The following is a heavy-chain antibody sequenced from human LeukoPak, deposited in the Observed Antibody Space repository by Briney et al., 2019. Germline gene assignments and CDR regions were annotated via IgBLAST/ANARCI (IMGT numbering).Heavy chain of an antibody. J-gene: IGHJ4*02. Sequence: GGSLRLSCAASGFTFSTYWMSWVRQAPGKGLEWVANIKQDGSDKFYVDSVKGRFTISRDNAKNSMYLQMNSLRAEDTAVYYCARVLPVASRDYWGQGTLATVS. CDR2: IKQDGSDK. CDR1: GFTFSTYW. CDR3: ARVLPVASRDY. V-gene: IGHV3-7*01. D-gene: IGHD2-2*01.